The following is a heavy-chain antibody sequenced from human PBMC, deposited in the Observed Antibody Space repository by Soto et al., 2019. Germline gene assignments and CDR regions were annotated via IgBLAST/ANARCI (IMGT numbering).Heavy chain of an antibody. CDR2: ISGSGGST. CDR3: AKRLTSYYGMDV. D-gene: IGHD3-16*01. J-gene: IGHJ6*02. CDR1: RFTFTNYA. V-gene: IGHV3-23*01. Sequence: EVHLMESGGGLVQPGGSLRLSCAASRFTFTNYAMSWVRQAPGKGLEWVSSISGSGGSTNYADSVKGRFTISRDNSKNTLYLQMNSLRAEDTALYYCAKRLTSYYGMDVWGQGTTVTVSS.